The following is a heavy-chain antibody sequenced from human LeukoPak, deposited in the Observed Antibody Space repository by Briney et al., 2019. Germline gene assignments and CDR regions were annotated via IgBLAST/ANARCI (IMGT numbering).Heavy chain of an antibody. J-gene: IGHJ4*02. CDR1: GFTFSDHA. V-gene: IGHV3-23*01. CDR2: INGNGGGS. D-gene: IGHD5-18*01. Sequence: GGSLRLSCAASGFTFSDHAMSWVRQAPAKGLEWVSSINGNGGGSYYIDSVKGRFTVSRDNSENIVYLQMNNLRVEDTAVYYCAGRPTGYSSGYIHWGQGTLVTVSS. CDR3: AGRPTGYSSGYIH.